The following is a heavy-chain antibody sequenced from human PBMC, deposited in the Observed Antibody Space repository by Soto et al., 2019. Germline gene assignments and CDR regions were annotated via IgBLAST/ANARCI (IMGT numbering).Heavy chain of an antibody. D-gene: IGHD6-13*01. V-gene: IGHV4-59*08. Sequence: QVQLQESGPGLVKASETLSLICTVSGGSISSYYWSWIRQPPGKGREWIAYIYYTGRIIYNPSPEXXVTISLATSENQFSLNLSSVTADDTAVYYCAGMRSRWAIDQWGQGTLVTVSS. J-gene: IGHJ4*02. CDR2: IYYTGRI. CDR3: AGMRSRWAIDQ. CDR1: GGSISSYY.